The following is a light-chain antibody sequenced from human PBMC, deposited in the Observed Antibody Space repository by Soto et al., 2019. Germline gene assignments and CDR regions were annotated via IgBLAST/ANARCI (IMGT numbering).Light chain of an antibody. CDR1: QSVSSNY. CDR2: GAS. CDR3: QQYGSSPRT. Sequence: EIVLTQTPGTLSLSPGERATLSCRASQSVSSNYLAWYQQKPGQAPRILIYGASSRATGIPDGFSGSGSGTDFTLTISRLEPEDFAVYYCQQYGSSPRTFGQGTKVEIK. J-gene: IGKJ1*01. V-gene: IGKV3-20*01.